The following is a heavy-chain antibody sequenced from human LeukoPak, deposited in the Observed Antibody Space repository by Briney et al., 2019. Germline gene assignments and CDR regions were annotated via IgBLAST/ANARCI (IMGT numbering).Heavy chain of an antibody. V-gene: IGHV4-59*08. Sequence: KPSETLSLTCTVSGGSISSYYGSWIRQPPGKGLEWIGYIYYSGSTNYNPSLKSRVTISVDTSKNQFSLKLSSVTAADTAVYYCARHSPSGYYYYGMDVWGQGTTVTVSS. CDR1: GGSISSYY. CDR3: ARHSPSGYYYYGMDV. CDR2: IYYSGST. J-gene: IGHJ6*02. D-gene: IGHD1-26*01.